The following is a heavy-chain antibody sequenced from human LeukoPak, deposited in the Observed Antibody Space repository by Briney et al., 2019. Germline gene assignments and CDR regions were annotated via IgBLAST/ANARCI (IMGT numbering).Heavy chain of an antibody. CDR1: GFSFSSYS. Sequence: SGGSLRLSCEASGFSFSSYSMNWVRQAPGKGLEWVSYVSSSTTIRDYADSVKGRFTISRDNSKNTLYLQMNAVRAEDTAVYYCARDKRYCTSGRCWGVQFGPWGQGTLVTVSS. CDR3: ARDKRYCTSGRCWGVQFGP. V-gene: IGHV3-48*01. D-gene: IGHD2-8*01. CDR2: VSSSTTIR. J-gene: IGHJ5*02.